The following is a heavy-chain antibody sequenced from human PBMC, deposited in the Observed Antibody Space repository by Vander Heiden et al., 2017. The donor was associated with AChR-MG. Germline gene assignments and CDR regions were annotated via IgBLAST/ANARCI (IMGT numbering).Heavy chain of an antibody. D-gene: IGHD4-17*01. CDR2: FDPEAGET. J-gene: IGHJ2*01. Sequence: QVQLVQHGAEVKKPAPSVQDSSKVSGYTLTELAMHWVRQAPGKGLEWMGVFDPEAGETIYAQKFQGRVTMTEDTSTDTAYMELSSLRSEDTAVYYCATQFSFYGDYWYFDLWGRGTLVTVSS. V-gene: IGHV1-24*01. CDR1: GYTLTELA. CDR3: ATQFSFYGDYWYFDL.